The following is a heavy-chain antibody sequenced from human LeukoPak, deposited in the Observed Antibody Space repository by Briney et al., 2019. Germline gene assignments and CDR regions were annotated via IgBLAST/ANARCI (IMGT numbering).Heavy chain of an antibody. CDR1: GGSISSSSYY. V-gene: IGHV4-61*05. CDR3: ARQMATVTIWFDP. D-gene: IGHD4-17*01. Sequence: SETLSLTCTVSGGSISSSSYYWGWIRQPPGKGLEWIGYIYYSGSTNYNPSLKSRVTISVDTSKNQFSLKLSSVTAADTAVYYCARQMATVTIWFDPWGQGTLVTVSS. J-gene: IGHJ5*02. CDR2: IYYSGST.